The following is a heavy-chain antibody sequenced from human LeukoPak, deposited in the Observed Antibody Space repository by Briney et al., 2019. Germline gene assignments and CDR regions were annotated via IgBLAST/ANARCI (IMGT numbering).Heavy chain of an antibody. J-gene: IGHJ4*02. V-gene: IGHV3-30*04. CDR2: ISYDGSNK. CDR3: ARDPGIAAAGTFDY. CDR1: GFTISSYA. D-gene: IGHD6-13*01. Sequence: PGGSLRLSCTASGFTISSYAMRWVRQAPGKGLEWVAVISYDGSNKYYADSVKGRFTISRDNSKNTLYLQMNSLRAEDTAVYYCARDPGIAAAGTFDYWGQGTLVTVSS.